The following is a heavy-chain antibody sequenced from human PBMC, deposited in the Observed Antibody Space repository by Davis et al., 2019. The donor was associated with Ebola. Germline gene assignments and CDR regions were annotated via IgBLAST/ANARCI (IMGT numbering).Heavy chain of an antibody. CDR2: ISSSSSTI. CDR3: ARGVGWC. V-gene: IGHV3-48*02. D-gene: IGHD2-15*01. CDR1: GFTFSSYN. Sequence: GGSLRLSCAASGFTFSSYNMNWVRQAPGKGLELVSYISSSSSTIYYADSVKGRFTISRDNAKNSLYLQMNSLRDDDTAVYYCARGVGWCWGQGTLVTVSS. J-gene: IGHJ4*02.